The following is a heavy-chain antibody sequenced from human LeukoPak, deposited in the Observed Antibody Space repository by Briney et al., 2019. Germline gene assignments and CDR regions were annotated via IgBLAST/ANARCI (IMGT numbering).Heavy chain of an antibody. CDR3: ARLERYYYGSGSPDY. Sequence: ASVKVSCKASGYTFTSYGISWVRQAPGQGLEWMGRISAYNGNTNYAQKLQGRVTMTTDTSTSTAYMELRSLRSDDTAVYYCARLERYYYGSGSPDYWGQGTLVTVSS. J-gene: IGHJ4*02. CDR1: GYTFTSYG. D-gene: IGHD3-10*01. CDR2: ISAYNGNT. V-gene: IGHV1-18*01.